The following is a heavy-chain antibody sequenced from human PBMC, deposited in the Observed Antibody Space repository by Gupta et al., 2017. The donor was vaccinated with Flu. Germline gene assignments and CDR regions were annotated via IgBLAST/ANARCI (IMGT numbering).Heavy chain of an antibody. CDR1: GFSLSDSH. D-gene: IGHD2-21*01. CDR2: IGSGGNT. Sequence: DVDRVESGGGLVQPGGSLRLTVVISGFSLSDSHMNWYRQVPGKGPEWISYIGSGGNTDYADSVRGRFTISRDNARDSVFLQMNSLRDEDTALYYCARDLDWAFIFWGQGVLVTVSS. J-gene: IGHJ4*02. V-gene: IGHV3-48*02. CDR3: ARDLDWAFIF.